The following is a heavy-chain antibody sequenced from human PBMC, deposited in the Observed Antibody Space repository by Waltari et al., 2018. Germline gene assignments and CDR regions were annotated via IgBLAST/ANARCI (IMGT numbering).Heavy chain of an antibody. Sequence: QGQLVQPGASVKKPCAPVQVSCKASGGPFRRLAYRWGPKAPGQGLEWMGRIITIFGTANYAQKFQGRVTITADKSTSTAYMELSSLRSEDTAVYYCARDRRIAAAGTFDYWGQGTLVTVSS. CDR1: GGPFRRLA. D-gene: IGHD6-13*01. J-gene: IGHJ4*02. CDR2: IITIFGTA. CDR3: ARDRRIAAAGTFDY. V-gene: IGHV1-69*13.